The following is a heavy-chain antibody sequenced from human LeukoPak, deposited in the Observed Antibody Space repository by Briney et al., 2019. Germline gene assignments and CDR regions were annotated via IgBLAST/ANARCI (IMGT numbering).Heavy chain of an antibody. Sequence: GGSLRLSCTVSGFTVSSNSMSWVRQAPGKGLECISGFSGSGGSTYYADSVKGRFTISRDNSKNTLYLQLNSLRAEDTTVYYCAKTTYASNSSGWYNHFDYWGQGTLVTVSS. CDR3: AKTTYASNSSGWYNHFDY. V-gene: IGHV3-23*01. J-gene: IGHJ4*02. CDR1: GFTVSSNS. D-gene: IGHD6-19*01. CDR2: FSGSGGST.